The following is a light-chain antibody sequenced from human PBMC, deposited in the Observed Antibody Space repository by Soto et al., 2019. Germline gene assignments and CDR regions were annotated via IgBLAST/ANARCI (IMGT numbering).Light chain of an antibody. CDR1: SSDFGNYNL. CDR3: SSYAGSSNV. CDR2: EVN. Sequence: QSVLTQPASVSGSPGQSITISCTGTSSDFGNYNLVSWYQQHPGKVPKLILFEVNKRPSGVSGRFSGSKSGNTASLTVSGLQAEDEADYYCSSYAGSSNVFGTGTKVTVL. V-gene: IGLV2-14*02. J-gene: IGLJ1*01.